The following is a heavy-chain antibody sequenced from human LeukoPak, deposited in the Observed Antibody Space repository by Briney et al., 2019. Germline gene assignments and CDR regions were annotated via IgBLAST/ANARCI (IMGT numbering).Heavy chain of an antibody. D-gene: IGHD1-26*01. CDR1: GGSISSYY. J-gene: IGHJ4*02. CDR2: IYYSGST. Sequence: SETLSLTCTVSGGSISSYYWSWIRQPPRKGLEWIGYIYYSGSTNYNPSLKSRVTISVDTSKNQFSLKLSSVTAADTAVYYCARTFVGATTEWGQGTLVTVSS. CDR3: ARTFVGATTE. V-gene: IGHV4-59*08.